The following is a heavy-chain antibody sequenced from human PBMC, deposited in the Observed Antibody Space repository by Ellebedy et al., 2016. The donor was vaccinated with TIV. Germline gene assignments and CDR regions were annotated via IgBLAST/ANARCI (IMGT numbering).Heavy chain of an antibody. D-gene: IGHD6-13*01. CDR3: TRDLTTLAAAGTGIYYYTMDV. CDR2: IRSKAYGGTT. Sequence: SLKISXTASGFTFGGYAMSWVRQAPGKGLEWVSFIRSKAYGGTTEYAASVKGRFTISRDDSKSIAYLQMNSLKAEDTAVYYCTRDLTTLAAAGTGIYYYTMDVWGQGTTVTVSS. J-gene: IGHJ6*02. CDR1: GFTFGGYA. V-gene: IGHV3-49*04.